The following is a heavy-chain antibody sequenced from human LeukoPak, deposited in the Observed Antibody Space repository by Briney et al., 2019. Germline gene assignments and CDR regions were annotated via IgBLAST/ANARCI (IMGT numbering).Heavy chain of an antibody. CDR2: LSGSGDRT. CDR3: AKDSGYNDY. D-gene: IGHD5-12*01. CDR1: GFTFNSYA. Sequence: GGSLRLSCAASGFTFNSYAMSWVRQAPGKGLEWVSALSGSGDRTFYVDSVKGRFTVSRDNSKNTLYLQMNSLRAEDTAVYYCAKDSGYNDYWGQGTLVTVSS. V-gene: IGHV3-23*01. J-gene: IGHJ4*02.